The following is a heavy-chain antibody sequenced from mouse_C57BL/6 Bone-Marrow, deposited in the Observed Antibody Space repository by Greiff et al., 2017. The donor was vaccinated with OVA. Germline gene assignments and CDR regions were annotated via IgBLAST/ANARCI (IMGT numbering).Heavy chain of an antibody. CDR3: ARDYYGSNTYWYFDV. V-gene: IGHV1-62-2*01. Sequence: QVQLQQSGAELVKPGASVKLSCKASGYTFTEYTIHWVKQRSGQGLEWIGWFYPGSGSIKYNQKFKDKATLTADKSSSTAYMQLSSLTYEDSAVYYCARDYYGSNTYWYFDVWGTGTTVTVSS. D-gene: IGHD1-1*01. J-gene: IGHJ1*03. CDR2: FYPGSGSI. CDR1: GYTFTEYT.